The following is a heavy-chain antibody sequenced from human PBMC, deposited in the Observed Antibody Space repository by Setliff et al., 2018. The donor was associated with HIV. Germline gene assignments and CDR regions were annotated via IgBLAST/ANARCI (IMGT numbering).Heavy chain of an antibody. Sequence: SETLSLTCTVSGGSISSSSYYWGWIRQPPGKGLEWIGSIYYSGSTYYNPSLKSRVTISVDTSKNQFSLKLCSVTAADTAVYYCARAPFYYGSGSYQTFDYWGQGTLVTVSS. CDR3: ARAPFYYGSGSYQTFDY. V-gene: IGHV4-39*07. J-gene: IGHJ4*02. CDR1: GGSISSSSYY. D-gene: IGHD3-10*01. CDR2: IYYSGST.